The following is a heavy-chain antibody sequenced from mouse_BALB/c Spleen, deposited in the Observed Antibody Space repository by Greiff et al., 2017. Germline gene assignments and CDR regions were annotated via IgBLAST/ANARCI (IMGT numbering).Heavy chain of an antibody. J-gene: IGHJ2*01. D-gene: IGHD3-3*01. CDR3: ARSQGGYLGY. CDR2: IYPGGGYT. Sequence: VQLQQSGAELVRPGTSVKISCKASGYTFTNYWLGWVKQRPGHGLEWIGDIYPGGGYTNYNEKFKDKATLNVDKSSNTAYMQLSSLTSEDSAVYYCARSQGGYLGYWGQGTTLTVSS. CDR1: GYTFTNYW. V-gene: IGHV1-63*01.